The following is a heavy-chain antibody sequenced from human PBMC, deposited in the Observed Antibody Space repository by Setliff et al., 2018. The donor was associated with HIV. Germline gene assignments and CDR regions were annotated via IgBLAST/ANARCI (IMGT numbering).Heavy chain of an antibody. Sequence: GASVKVSCKASGGTFTNSAIGWVRQAPGQGLEWMGAIVPILGIANSAQKFQGRVTITTDESTNTAYMELSSLRSEDTAVYYRARIPNHSSGFDYWGQGTLVTSPQ. D-gene: IGHD3-22*01. CDR1: GGTFTNSA. CDR2: IVPILGIA. CDR3: ARIPNHSSGFDY. V-gene: IGHV1-69*10. J-gene: IGHJ4*02.